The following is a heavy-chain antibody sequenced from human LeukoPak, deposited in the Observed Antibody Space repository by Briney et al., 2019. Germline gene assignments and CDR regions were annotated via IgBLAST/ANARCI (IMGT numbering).Heavy chain of an antibody. CDR1: GGSISSYY. CDR2: IYYSGST. D-gene: IGHD3-16*01. V-gene: IGHV4-59*08. Sequence: SETLSLTCVVSGGSISSYYWSWIRQPPGKGLEWIGYIYYSGSTNYNPSLKSRVTISVDTSKNQFSLKMSSVTAADTAVYYCASSMITWGGVISNWFDPWGQGTLFTVSS. J-gene: IGHJ5*02. CDR3: ASSMITWGGVISNWFDP.